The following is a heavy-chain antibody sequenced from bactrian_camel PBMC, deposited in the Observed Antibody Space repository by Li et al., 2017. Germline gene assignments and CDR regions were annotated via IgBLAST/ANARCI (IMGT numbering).Heavy chain of an antibody. CDR2: IDSDGET. D-gene: IGHD2*01. V-gene: IGHV3S9*01. J-gene: IGHJ4*01. Sequence: HVQLVESGGGSVQAGGSLNLSCTARTGTFRSACMGWIRQVSGKAREGVASIDSDGETTYADSVKGRFTISRDNAKNSVYLQMTSVKLEDTAMYYCAANFGPYCSGSYLARRANFEGQGTQVTVS. CDR1: TGTFRSAC.